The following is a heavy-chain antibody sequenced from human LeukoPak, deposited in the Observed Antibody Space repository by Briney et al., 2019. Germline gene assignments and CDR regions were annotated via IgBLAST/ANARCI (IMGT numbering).Heavy chain of an antibody. D-gene: IGHD2-8*01. J-gene: IGHJ4*01. CDR3: STDPRLLIY. CDR2: LTGSGGTT. Sequence: GGSLRLSCAASGFTFSSYGMSWVRQAPGKGLEWVSALTGSGGTTYYADSVKGRFTISRDNSKNTLYLQMNSLRPEDTALYYCSTDPRLLIYWGHGTLVTVSS. CDR1: GFTFSSYG. V-gene: IGHV3-23*01.